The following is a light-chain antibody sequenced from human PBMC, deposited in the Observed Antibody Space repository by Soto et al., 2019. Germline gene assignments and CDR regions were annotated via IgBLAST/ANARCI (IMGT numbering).Light chain of an antibody. CDR3: QQSYSTSIT. Sequence: DIQMTQSPSSLSASVGDRVTITCRASQSISSYLNWYQQKPGKAPKLLIYAASSLQSGVPSRFSGSGSGTDFTLTISSLQPEDFATYYCQQSYSTSITFGQGTRLGIK. CDR1: QSISSY. V-gene: IGKV1-39*01. CDR2: AAS. J-gene: IGKJ5*01.